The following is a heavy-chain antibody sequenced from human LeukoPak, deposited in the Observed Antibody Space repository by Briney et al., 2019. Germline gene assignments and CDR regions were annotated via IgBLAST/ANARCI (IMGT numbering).Heavy chain of an antibody. J-gene: IGHJ4*02. CDR2: ISYDGSNK. CDR3: ARDRTRDGYNQGRVFDY. D-gene: IGHD5-24*01. V-gene: IGHV3-30-3*01. Sequence: GGSLRLSCAASGFTFSSYAMHWVRQAPGKGLEWVAVISYDGSNKYYADSVKGRFTISRDNSKNTLYLQMNSLRAEDTAVYYCARDRTRDGYNQGRVFDYWGQGTLVTVSS. CDR1: GFTFSSYA.